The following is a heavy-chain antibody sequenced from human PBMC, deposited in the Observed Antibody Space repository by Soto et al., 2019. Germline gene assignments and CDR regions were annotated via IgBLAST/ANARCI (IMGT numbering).Heavy chain of an antibody. D-gene: IGHD1-26*01. V-gene: IGHV4-38-2*01. Sequence: PSETLSLTCAVSGYTISIGHYWVCIRQPPGKGLEWIWSMSRSGSTYYNPSLKSRVTISVHTSQNQFSLNLTSVTAADTAVYYCARGGGSYYNTDYFDYWGQGSLVTVSS. CDR3: ARGGGSYYNTDYFDY. J-gene: IGHJ4*02. CDR2: MSRSGST. CDR1: GYTISIGHY.